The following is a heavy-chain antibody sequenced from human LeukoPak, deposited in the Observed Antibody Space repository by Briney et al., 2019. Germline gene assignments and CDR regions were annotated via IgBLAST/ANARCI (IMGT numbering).Heavy chain of an antibody. CDR3: ARDGVSYGCDY. CDR1: GYNFTSYG. CDR2: ISAYNGNT. J-gene: IGHJ4*02. Sequence: GASVNVSCKASGYNFTSYGISWVRQAPGQGLEWMGWISAYNGNTNYAQKLQGRVTMTTDTSTSTAYMELRSLRSDDTAVYYWARDGVSYGCDYWGQGTLVTVSS. D-gene: IGHD5-18*01. V-gene: IGHV1-18*04.